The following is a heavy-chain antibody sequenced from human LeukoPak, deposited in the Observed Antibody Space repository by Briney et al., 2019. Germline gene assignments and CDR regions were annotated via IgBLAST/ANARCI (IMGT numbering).Heavy chain of an antibody. CDR3: TRQIAAAGTDY. D-gene: IGHD6-13*01. V-gene: IGHV4-39*01. Sequence: PSETLSLTCTVSGVSISSSAYYWGWIRQPPGKGLEWIGSIYYSGSTYDNPSLKSRVTISVDTSKNRFSLKLSSVTATDTAVYYCTRQIAAAGTDYWGQGTLVTVSS. J-gene: IGHJ4*02. CDR2: IYYSGST. CDR1: GVSISSSAYY.